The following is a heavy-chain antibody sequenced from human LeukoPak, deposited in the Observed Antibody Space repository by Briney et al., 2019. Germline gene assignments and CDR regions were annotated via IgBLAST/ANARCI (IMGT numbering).Heavy chain of an antibody. J-gene: IGHJ6*02. CDR3: ARDMELRAPGGYYYYYGMDV. Sequence: SETLSLTCTVSGGSISSYYWSWIRQPAGKGLEWIGRIYTSGSTNYNPSLKSRVTMSVDTSKNQFSLKLSSVTAADTAVYYCARDMELRAPGGYYYYYGMDVWGQGTTVTVSS. D-gene: IGHD1-7*01. CDR1: GGSISSYY. CDR2: IYTSGST. V-gene: IGHV4-4*07.